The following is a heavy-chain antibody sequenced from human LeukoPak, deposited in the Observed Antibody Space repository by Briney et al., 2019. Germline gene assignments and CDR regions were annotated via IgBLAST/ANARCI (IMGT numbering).Heavy chain of an antibody. D-gene: IGHD3-16*01. J-gene: IGHJ4*02. CDR2: IYQSGKT. Sequence: PSETLSLTCSVSGYSISSGYYWGWIRQPPGKGLEWMGIIYQSGKTYCNPSLESRVTISVDTSKSQFSLKLSSVTAADTSIYYCASLGKLGYYFDYWGQGTLVTVSS. V-gene: IGHV4-38-2*02. CDR3: ASLGKLGYYFDY. CDR1: GYSISSGYY.